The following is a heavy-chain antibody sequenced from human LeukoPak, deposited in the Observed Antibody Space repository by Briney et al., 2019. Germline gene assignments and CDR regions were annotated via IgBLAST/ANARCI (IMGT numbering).Heavy chain of an antibody. CDR3: AREDGFCSGGSCYQH. Sequence: GGSLRLSCAASGFTFSSYSMNWVRQAPGKGLEWVSSISSSSNNIYYADSVKGRFTISRDNAKNSLFLQMNSLRAEDTALYYCAREDGFCSGGSCYQHWGQGTLVTVSS. CDR2: ISSSSNNI. V-gene: IGHV3-21*04. J-gene: IGHJ1*01. CDR1: GFTFSSYS. D-gene: IGHD2-15*01.